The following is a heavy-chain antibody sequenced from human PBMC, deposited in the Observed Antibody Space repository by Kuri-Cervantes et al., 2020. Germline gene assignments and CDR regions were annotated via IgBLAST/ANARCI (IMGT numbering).Heavy chain of an antibody. D-gene: IGHD6-13*01. Sequence: GESLKISCAVSGFTFDDYAMHWVRQAPGKGLEWVAVISYDGSNKYYADSVKGRFTISRDNSKNTLYLQMNSLRAEDTAVYYCAKDRIGYSSSWAPDYWGQGTLVTVSS. J-gene: IGHJ4*02. CDR1: GFTFDDYA. V-gene: IGHV3-30*18. CDR3: AKDRIGYSSSWAPDY. CDR2: ISYDGSNK.